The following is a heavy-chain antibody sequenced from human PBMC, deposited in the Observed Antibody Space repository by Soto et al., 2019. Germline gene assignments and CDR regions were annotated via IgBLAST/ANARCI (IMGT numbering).Heavy chain of an antibody. CDR1: GGSISSGGYY. Sequence: PSETLSLTCTVSGGSISSGGYYWSWIRQHPGKGLEWIGYIYYSGSTYYNPSLKSRVTISVDTSKNQFSLKLSSVTAADTAVYYCARESNSPDAPKQTWSWFDPWGQGTLVNVST. J-gene: IGHJ5*02. CDR2: IYYSGST. D-gene: IGHD4-4*01. CDR3: ARESNSPDAPKQTWSWFDP. V-gene: IGHV4-31*03.